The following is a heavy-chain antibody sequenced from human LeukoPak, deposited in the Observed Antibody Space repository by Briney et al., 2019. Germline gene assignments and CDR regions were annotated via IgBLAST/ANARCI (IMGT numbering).Heavy chain of an antibody. D-gene: IGHD4-23*01. CDR3: ARQGSHYGGTDDAFDI. CDR1: GFTFSDYY. J-gene: IGHJ3*02. V-gene: IGHV3-11*01. Sequence: GGSLRLSCAASGFTFSDYYMSWIRQAPGKGLEWVSDISSSGSTIYYADSVKGRFTISRDNAKNSLYLQMNSLRAEDTAVYYCARQGSHYGGTDDAFDIWGQGTMVTVSS. CDR2: ISSSGSTI.